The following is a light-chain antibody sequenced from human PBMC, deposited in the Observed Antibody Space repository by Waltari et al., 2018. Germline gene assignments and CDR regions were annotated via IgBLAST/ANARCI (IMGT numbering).Light chain of an antibody. CDR1: SSDVGKYNL. V-gene: IGLV2-23*01. CDR2: EGS. Sequence: QSALTQPASVSGSPGQSFTISCTGTSSDVGKYNLVSWYQHHPGQAPKLIIYEGSQRLSGVSDRFSGSKSGNTASLTISGLQAEDEADYYCFSYAGRATGVFGGGTKLTVL. J-gene: IGLJ2*01. CDR3: FSYAGRATGV.